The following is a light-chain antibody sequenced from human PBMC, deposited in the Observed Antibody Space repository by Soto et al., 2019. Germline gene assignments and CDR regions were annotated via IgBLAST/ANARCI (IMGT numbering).Light chain of an antibody. V-gene: IGLV2-23*02. CDR1: SSDVGSHNF. CDR2: EVT. CDR3: CSYAGTTTWV. Sequence: QSALTKPASVSGSPGQSITISCTGTSSDVGSHNFVSWYQQRPGKAPKLMIFEVTKRPSGVSSRFSASKSGNTASLTISGVQAEDEADYYCCSYAGTTTWVFGGGTKVTVL. J-gene: IGLJ3*02.